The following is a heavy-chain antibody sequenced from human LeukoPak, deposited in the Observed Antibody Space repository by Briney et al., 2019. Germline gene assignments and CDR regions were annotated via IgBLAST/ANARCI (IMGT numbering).Heavy chain of an antibody. J-gene: IGHJ6*02. Sequence: GRSLRLSCAASGFTFSSYAMLWVRQAPGKGLEGVAVISYDGSNKYYADAVKGRFTTTRDNSKNTLYLQMNSLRAEDTAVYYCATDYTIFGVGPLPPDVWGRGTTVTVSS. CDR3: ATDYTIFGVGPLPPDV. D-gene: IGHD3-3*01. CDR2: ISYDGSNK. CDR1: GFTFSSYA. V-gene: IGHV3-30-3*01.